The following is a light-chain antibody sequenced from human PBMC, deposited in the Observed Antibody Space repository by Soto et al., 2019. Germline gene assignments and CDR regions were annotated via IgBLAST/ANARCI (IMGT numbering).Light chain of an antibody. J-gene: IGKJ3*01. Sequence: EIVLTQSPGTLSLSPGERATLSCRASQIFSSSYLAWYQQKPGQAPRLLIYGASSRDTGIPDRFSGSGSGTDFTITISRLVPEDFAVYYCHQYGSAGFTFGPGTKVYIK. CDR2: GAS. V-gene: IGKV3-20*01. CDR1: QIFSSSY. CDR3: HQYGSAGFT.